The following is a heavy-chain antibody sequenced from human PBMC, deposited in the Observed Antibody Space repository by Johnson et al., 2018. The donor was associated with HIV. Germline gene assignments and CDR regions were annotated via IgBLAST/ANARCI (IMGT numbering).Heavy chain of an antibody. V-gene: IGHV3-30-3*01. D-gene: IGHD3-22*01. CDR1: GFTFSSFA. CDR3: VRRFYDSSAFDI. CDR2: ISYDGSNK. J-gene: IGHJ3*02. Sequence: QVQLVESGGGVVKPGTSLRLSCAASGFTFSSFAMHWVRQAPGKGLEWMAFISYDGSNKYFTDSVRGRFTISRDNSKNTLFLKMNSLRAEDTAVYYCVRRFYDSSAFDIWGQGTLVTVSS.